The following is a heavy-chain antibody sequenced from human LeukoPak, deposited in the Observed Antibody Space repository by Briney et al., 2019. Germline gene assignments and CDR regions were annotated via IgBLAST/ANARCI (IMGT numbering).Heavy chain of an antibody. CDR2: IYYSGST. Sequence: SETLSLTCTVSGGSISSGGYYWSWIRQHPGKGLEWIGYIYYSGSTYYNPSLKSRVTISVDTSKNQFSLKQSSVTAADTAVYYCARGGILILRDAFDIWGQGTMVTVSS. CDR1: GGSISSGGYY. V-gene: IGHV4-31*03. D-gene: IGHD2-8*01. J-gene: IGHJ3*02. CDR3: ARGGILILRDAFDI.